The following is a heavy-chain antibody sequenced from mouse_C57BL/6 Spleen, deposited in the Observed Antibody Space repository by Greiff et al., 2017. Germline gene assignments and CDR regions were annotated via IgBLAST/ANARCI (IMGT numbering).Heavy chain of an antibody. J-gene: IGHJ3*01. V-gene: IGHV1-15*01. CDR2: IDPETGGT. Sequence: QVQLQQSGAELVRPGASVTLSCKASGYTFTDYEMHWVKQTPVHGLEWIGAIDPETGGTAYNQKFKGKAILTADKSSSTAYMELRSLTSEDSAVYYWTRRDYYGSSYVEFAYWGQGTLVTVSA. CDR1: GYTFTDYE. D-gene: IGHD1-1*01. CDR3: TRRDYYGSSYVEFAY.